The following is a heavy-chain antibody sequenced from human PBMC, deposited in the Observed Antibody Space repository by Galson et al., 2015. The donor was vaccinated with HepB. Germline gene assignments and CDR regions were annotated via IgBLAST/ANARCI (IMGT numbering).Heavy chain of an antibody. V-gene: IGHV5-51*03. CDR3: ARRAARPLYYFDY. Sequence: VKKPGESLKISCKGSGYSFTSYWIGWVRQKPGRGLEWMGIIYPGDSDTRYSPSFQGQVTISADKSISTAYLQWSSLKASDTAMYYCARRAARPLYYFDYWGQGTLVTVSS. J-gene: IGHJ4*02. CDR2: IYPGDSDT. CDR1: GYSFTSYW. D-gene: IGHD6-6*01.